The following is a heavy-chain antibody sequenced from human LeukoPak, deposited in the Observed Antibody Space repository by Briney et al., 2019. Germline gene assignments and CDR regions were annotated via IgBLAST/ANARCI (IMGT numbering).Heavy chain of an antibody. Sequence: PSETLSLTCTVSGGSISSGGYYWTWIRQPPGKGLEWIGYIYYSGSTNYNPSLKSRVTISVDTSKNQFSLKLSSVTAADTAVYYCVRDAGEYSAWYYFDYWGQGTLVTVSS. CDR2: IYYSGST. D-gene: IGHD5-18*01. CDR1: GGSISSGGYY. CDR3: VRDAGEYSAWYYFDY. V-gene: IGHV4-61*08. J-gene: IGHJ4*02.